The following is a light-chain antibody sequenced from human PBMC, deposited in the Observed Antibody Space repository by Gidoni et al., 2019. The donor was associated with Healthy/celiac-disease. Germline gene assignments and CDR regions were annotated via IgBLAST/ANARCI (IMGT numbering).Light chain of an antibody. CDR1: SSDVGGYNY. CDR2: DVS. V-gene: IGLV2-14*01. Sequence: QSALTQPASVSGSPGQSITISCTGPSSDVGGYNYVSWYQQQPGKAPKLMIDDVSTRPSVVSNRFSGSKSGNTASLTISGLQAEDEADYYCSSYTSSITRVFGGGTKLTVL. J-gene: IGLJ3*02. CDR3: SSYTSSITRV.